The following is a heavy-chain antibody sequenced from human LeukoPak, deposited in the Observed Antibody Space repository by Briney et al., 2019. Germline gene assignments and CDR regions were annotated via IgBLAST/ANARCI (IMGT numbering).Heavy chain of an antibody. V-gene: IGHV1-18*01. J-gene: IGHJ5*02. CDR2: ISDYNGNK. Sequence: ASVKVSCKASGYTFSSYGISWVRQAPGQGLEWMGWISDYNGNKNYAQKVQGRVTMTADPFTSTAYMELRSLGSDDTAVYYCARDGPDRAAWFDPWGQGTLVTVSS. D-gene: IGHD3-22*01. CDR3: ARDGPDRAAWFDP. CDR1: GYTFSSYG.